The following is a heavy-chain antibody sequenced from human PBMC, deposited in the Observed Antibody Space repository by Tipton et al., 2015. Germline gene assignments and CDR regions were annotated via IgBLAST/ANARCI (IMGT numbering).Heavy chain of an antibody. J-gene: IGHJ3*02. V-gene: IGHV4-59*01. CDR1: GGSISSFY. Sequence: TLSLTCTVSGGSISSFYWSWIRQPPGKGLEWIGYIYYSGGTNYSPSLQSRATISLDTSENQLSLKLSSVTAADTAVYYCATFYISSGVNAFNIWGPGTKVTVSS. D-gene: IGHD2-8*01. CDR3: ATFYISSGVNAFNI. CDR2: IYYSGGT.